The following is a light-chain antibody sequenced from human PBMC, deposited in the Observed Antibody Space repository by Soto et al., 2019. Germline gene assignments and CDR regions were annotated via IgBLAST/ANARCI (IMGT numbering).Light chain of an antibody. CDR3: QQYHDWPPLT. V-gene: IGKV3D-15*01. CDR1: QYISSN. J-gene: IGKJ4*01. CDR2: DAT. Sequence: DIVMTQSPATLSESPGERVTLSCRASQYISSNLAWYQQKPGQPPRLLIYDATSRANGIPSRFSGSGSGTDFTLTIISLQSEDFAVYFCQQYHDWPPLTFGGGTKVEIK.